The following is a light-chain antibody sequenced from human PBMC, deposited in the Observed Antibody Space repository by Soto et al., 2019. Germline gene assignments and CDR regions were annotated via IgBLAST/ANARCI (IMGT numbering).Light chain of an antibody. J-gene: IGKJ5*01. CDR3: QQYAGSPIT. CDR2: AVS. CDR1: QSIGSIY. V-gene: IGKV3-20*01. Sequence: EIVLTQSPGTLSLSPGERATLSCRTSQSIGSIYLAWYQQKPGQTPRLLIYAVSNRATGIPDRFSGSGSGTDFSLTISRLEPEDCAVYYCQQYAGSPITFGQGTRLEIK.